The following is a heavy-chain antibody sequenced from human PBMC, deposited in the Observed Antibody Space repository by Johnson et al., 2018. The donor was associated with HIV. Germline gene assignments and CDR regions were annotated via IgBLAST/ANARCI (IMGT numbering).Heavy chain of an antibody. J-gene: IGHJ3*02. V-gene: IGHV3-20*04. CDR2: INWNGGNT. CDR1: GFTFEDYG. CDR3: AREESSGYYHGGRGAFDI. D-gene: IGHD3-22*01. Sequence: VQLVESGGGLVQPGGSLRLSCAASGFTFEDYGISWVRQAPGKGLEWVSGINWNGGNTGYADSVKGRFTISRDNAKNSVYLQMNSLRAEDTALYYCAREESSGYYHGGRGAFDIWGQGTMVTVSS.